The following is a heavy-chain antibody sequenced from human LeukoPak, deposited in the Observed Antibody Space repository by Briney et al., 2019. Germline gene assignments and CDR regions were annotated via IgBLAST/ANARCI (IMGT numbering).Heavy chain of an antibody. CDR1: GFTFGRYA. D-gene: IGHD3-10*01. CDR2: ISGSSGDI. V-gene: IGHV3-23*01. CDR3: AKDRFGSGSPNWFGP. Sequence: GGSLRLSCAGSGFTFGRYAMSWIRQVPGKGLEWVSAISGSSGDIFYTDSVKGRFTTSRDNSKNTLYLQMNGLRAGDTAVYYCAKDRFGSGSPNWFGPWGQGTLVTVSS. J-gene: IGHJ5*02.